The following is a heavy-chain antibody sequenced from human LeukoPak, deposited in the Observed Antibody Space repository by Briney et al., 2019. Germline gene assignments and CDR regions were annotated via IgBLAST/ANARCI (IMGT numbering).Heavy chain of an antibody. D-gene: IGHD3-16*01. V-gene: IGHV3-23*01. J-gene: IGHJ4*02. CDR2: ISASGGST. CDR1: GFTFNSYA. CDR3: ATQGGNFDY. Sequence: GGSLRLSCAASGFTFNSYAMSWVRQAPGKGLEWVSIISASGGSTYYADSVKGRLTISRDNSKNTLYMQMNSLRAEDTAVYSCATQGGNFDYWGQGTLVNVSS.